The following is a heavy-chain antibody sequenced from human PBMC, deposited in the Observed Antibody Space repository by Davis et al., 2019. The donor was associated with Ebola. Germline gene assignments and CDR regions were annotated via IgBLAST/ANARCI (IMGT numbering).Heavy chain of an antibody. Sequence: GSLRLSCTVSGDSISSYYWSWIRQPPGKGLEWIGYIYYSGSTNYNPSLKSRVTISVDTSKNQFSLNLSSVTAADTAVYYCARGGILEWLLYPYYYYGMDVWGQGTTVTVSS. V-gene: IGHV4-59*12. J-gene: IGHJ6*02. CDR1: GDSISSYY. D-gene: IGHD3-3*01. CDR3: ARGGILEWLLYPYYYYGMDV. CDR2: IYYSGST.